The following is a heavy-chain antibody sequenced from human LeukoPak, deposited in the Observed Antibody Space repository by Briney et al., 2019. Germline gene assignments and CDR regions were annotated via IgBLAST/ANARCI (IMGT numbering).Heavy chain of an antibody. V-gene: IGHV4-34*01. CDR2: INHSGST. J-gene: IGHJ6*03. D-gene: IGHD2/OR15-2a*01. Sequence: SETLSLTCAVYGGSFSGYYWSWIRQPPGKGLEWVGEINHSGSTNYNPSLKSRVTISVDTSKNQFSLKLSSVTAADTAVYYCARSFLYYYYYYMDVWGKGTTVTVSS. CDR1: GGSFSGYY. CDR3: ARSFLYYYYYYMDV.